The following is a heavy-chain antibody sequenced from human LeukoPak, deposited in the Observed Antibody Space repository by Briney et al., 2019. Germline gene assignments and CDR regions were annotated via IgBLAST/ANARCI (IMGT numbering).Heavy chain of an antibody. CDR3: ARVHDTTGYYHYFDS. J-gene: IGHJ4*02. V-gene: IGHV3-30*14. Sequence: PGGSLRLSCEASGFTFSTYPMHWVRQAPDKGLEWVAMISHHGSNEYYADSVKGRFTISRDNSKNTLYLQMYNPRVEDTAIYYCARVHDTTGYYHYFDSWGQGTLVTVSS. D-gene: IGHD3-9*01. CDR1: GFTFSTYP. CDR2: ISHHGSNE.